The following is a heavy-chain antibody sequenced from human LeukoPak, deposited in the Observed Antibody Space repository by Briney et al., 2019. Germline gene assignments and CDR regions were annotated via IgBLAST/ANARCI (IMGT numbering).Heavy chain of an antibody. CDR3: AGHHPRNTVDF. Sequence: SETLSLTCTVSGGSMSHYYWSWIRQPPGKGLELIGYIYYSGSPNYNPSLKNRVTISVDTSKNQFSLNLKSVTAADTAVYYCAGHHPRNTVDFWGQGTLVTVSS. CDR1: GGSMSHYY. D-gene: IGHD2/OR15-2a*01. V-gene: IGHV4-59*01. J-gene: IGHJ4*02. CDR2: IYYSGSP.